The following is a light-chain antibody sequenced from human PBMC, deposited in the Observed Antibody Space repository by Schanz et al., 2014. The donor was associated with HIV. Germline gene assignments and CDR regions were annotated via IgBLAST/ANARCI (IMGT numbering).Light chain of an antibody. CDR1: SGDVGRYDY. J-gene: IGLJ2*01. CDR2: DVT. CDR3: CSFTSSNTLL. Sequence: QSALTQPASVSGSLGQSITISCTGTSGDVGRYDYLPWYQQHPGQAPKLLIYDVTYRPSGISNRFSGSKSGYTASLTISGLQADDEADYYCCSFTSSNTLLFGGGTKLTVL. V-gene: IGLV2-14*03.